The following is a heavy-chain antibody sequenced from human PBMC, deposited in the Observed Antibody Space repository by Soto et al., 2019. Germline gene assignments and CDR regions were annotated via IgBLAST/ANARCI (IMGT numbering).Heavy chain of an antibody. CDR1: GYTFTGYY. D-gene: IGHD5-12*01. CDR3: ATGYSGYGQILF. J-gene: IGHJ4*02. Sequence: GSVKVSCKASGYTFTGYYMHWVRQAPGQGLEWMGWINPNSGGTNYAQKFQGRVTMTRDTSISTAYMELSRLRSDDTAVYYCATGYSGYGQILFWGQGTLVTVSS. V-gene: IGHV1-2*02. CDR2: INPNSGGT.